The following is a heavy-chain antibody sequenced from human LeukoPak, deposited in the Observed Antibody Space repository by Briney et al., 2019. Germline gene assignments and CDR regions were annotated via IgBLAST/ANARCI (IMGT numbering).Heavy chain of an antibody. CDR1: GGPISSYY. CDR2: IYYSGST. D-gene: IGHD3-22*01. CDR3: ATDSSGYLYYYYYYMDV. J-gene: IGHJ6*03. Sequence: SETLSLTCTVSGGPISSYYWSWIRQPPGKGLEWIGYIYYSGSTNYNPSLKSRVTISVDTSKNQFSLKLSSVTAADTAVYYCATDSSGYLYYYYYYMDVWGKGTTVTVSS. V-gene: IGHV4-59*01.